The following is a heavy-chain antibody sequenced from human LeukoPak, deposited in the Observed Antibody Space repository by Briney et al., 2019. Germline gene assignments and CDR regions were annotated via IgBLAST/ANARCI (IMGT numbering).Heavy chain of an antibody. CDR1: GGSFSGYY. Sequence: SETLPLTCAVYGGSFSGYYWSWIRQPPGKGLEWIGEINHSGSTNYNPSLKSRVTISVDTSKNQFSLKLSSVTAADTAVYYCARGGEYDSSGYFPNFDYWGQGTLVTVSS. CDR3: ARGGEYDSSGYFPNFDY. J-gene: IGHJ4*02. V-gene: IGHV4-34*01. CDR2: INHSGST. D-gene: IGHD3-22*01.